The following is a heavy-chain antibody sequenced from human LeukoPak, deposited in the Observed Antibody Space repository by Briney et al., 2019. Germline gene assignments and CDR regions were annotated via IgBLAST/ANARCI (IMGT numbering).Heavy chain of an antibody. D-gene: IGHD3-3*01. CDR3: ARVRLLESIYHYGMDV. CDR1: GGSFSGYY. J-gene: IGHJ6*02. CDR2: INHSGST. Sequence: PSETLSLTCAVYGGSFSGYYWSWIRQPPGKGLEWIGEINHSGSTNYNPSLKSRVTISVDTSKNQFSLKLSSVTAADTAVYYCARVRLLESIYHYGMDVWGQGTTVTVSS. V-gene: IGHV4-34*01.